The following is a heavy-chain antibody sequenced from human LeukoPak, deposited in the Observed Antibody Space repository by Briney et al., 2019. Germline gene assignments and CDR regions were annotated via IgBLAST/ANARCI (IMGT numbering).Heavy chain of an antibody. V-gene: IGHV1-18*04. CDR2: ISAYNGNT. CDR3: ARVVRSSVAGTRGFDY. J-gene: IGHJ4*02. D-gene: IGHD6-19*01. CDR1: GYTFTSYY. Sequence: ASVKVSCKASGYTFTSYYMHWVRQAPGQGLEWMGWISAYNGNTNYAQKLQGRVTMTTDTSTSTAYMELRSLRSDGTAVYYCARVVRSSVAGTRGFDYWGQGTLVTVSS.